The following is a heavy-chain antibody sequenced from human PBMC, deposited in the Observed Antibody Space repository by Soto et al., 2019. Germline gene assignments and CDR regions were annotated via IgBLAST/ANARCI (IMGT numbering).Heavy chain of an antibody. V-gene: IGHV1-18*01. CDR2: ISAYNGNT. CDR3: ERCGQECTSTYCFYIYDGLDV. CDR1: GYIFNHYG. D-gene: IGHD2-2*01. Sequence: QVQLVQSGAELKKPGASVRVSCKASGYIFNHYGIGWVRQAPGQGLEWMGWISAYNGNTHYAGSLQGRVTMTTDASTSTADMELRSLRSDDKAVYYCERCGQECTSTYCFYIYDGLDVWGQGTTVTVSS. J-gene: IGHJ6*02.